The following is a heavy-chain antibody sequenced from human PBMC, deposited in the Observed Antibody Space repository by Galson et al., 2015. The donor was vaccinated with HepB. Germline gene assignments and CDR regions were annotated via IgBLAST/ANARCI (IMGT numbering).Heavy chain of an antibody. V-gene: IGHV3-53*01. CDR3: ARGGGSSGYYYVFDY. J-gene: IGHJ4*02. D-gene: IGHD3-22*01. CDR1: GFTVSSNY. CDR2: IYSGGST. Sequence: SLRLSCAASGFTVSSNYMSWVRQAPGKGLEWVSVIYSGGSTYYADSVEGRFTISRDNSKNTLYLQMNSLRAEDTAVYYCARGGGSSGYYYVFDYWGQGTLVTVSS.